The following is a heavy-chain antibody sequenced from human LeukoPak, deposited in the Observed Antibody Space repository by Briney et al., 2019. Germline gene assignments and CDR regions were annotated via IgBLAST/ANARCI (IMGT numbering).Heavy chain of an antibody. CDR2: IYYSGST. CDR1: GGSISSYY. CDR3: ARELLSGERAFDY. J-gene: IGHJ4*02. D-gene: IGHD1-26*01. Sequence: SETLSLTCTVSGGSISSYYWSWIRQPPGKGLEWIGYIYYSGSTNYNPSLKSRVTISVDTSKNQFSLKLSSVTAADTAVYYCARELLSGERAFDYWGQGTLVTVSS. V-gene: IGHV4-59*01.